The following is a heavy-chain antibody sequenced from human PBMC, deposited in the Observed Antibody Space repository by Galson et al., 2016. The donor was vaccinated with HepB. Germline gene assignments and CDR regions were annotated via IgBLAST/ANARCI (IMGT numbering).Heavy chain of an antibody. CDR2: ISHSETF. Sequence: SETLSLTCAVSGASISRRNWWAWVRQPPGKGLEWIGEISHSETFNYSPSLKSRVTISLDKSKNQFFLNLTSVTAADTAIYYCARDGGGNAYENWGQGTLVTVSS. J-gene: IGHJ4*02. D-gene: IGHD4-23*01. CDR3: ARDGGGNAYEN. V-gene: IGHV4-4*02. CDR1: GASISRRNW.